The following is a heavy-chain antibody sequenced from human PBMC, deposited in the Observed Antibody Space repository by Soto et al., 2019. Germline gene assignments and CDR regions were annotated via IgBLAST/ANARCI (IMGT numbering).Heavy chain of an antibody. J-gene: IGHJ6*02. CDR3: ASVSSYYDFWSGYYTGPRYYYYGMDV. V-gene: IGHV1-8*01. CDR1: GYTFTSYD. D-gene: IGHD3-3*01. Sequence: ASVKVSCKASGYTFTSYDINWVRQATGQGLEWMGWMNPNSGNTGYAQKFQGRVTMTRNTSISTAYMELSSLRSEDTAVYYCASVSSYYDFWSGYYTGPRYYYYGMDVWGQGTTVTVSS. CDR2: MNPNSGNT.